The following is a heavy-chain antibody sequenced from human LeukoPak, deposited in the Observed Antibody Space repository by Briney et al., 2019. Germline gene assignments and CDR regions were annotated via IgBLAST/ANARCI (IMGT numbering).Heavy chain of an antibody. CDR2: ISSSGSTI. J-gene: IGHJ4*02. Sequence: GGSLRLSRAASGFTFSDYYMSWIRQAPGKGLEWVSYISSSGSTIYYADSVKGRFTISRDNAKNSLYLQMNSLRAEDTAVYYCARDVPAVEDTAIYWGQGTLVTVSS. D-gene: IGHD5-18*01. CDR3: ARDVPAVEDTAIY. CDR1: GFTFSDYY. V-gene: IGHV3-11*01.